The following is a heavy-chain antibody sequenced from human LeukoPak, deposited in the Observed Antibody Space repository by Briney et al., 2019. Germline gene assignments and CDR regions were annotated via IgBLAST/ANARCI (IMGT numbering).Heavy chain of an antibody. J-gene: IGHJ6*02. CDR3: AREGGYDFWSGPGMDV. CDR2: VWYDGTKT. Sequence: GGSLRLSCAASGFTFSSYAMHWVRQAPGKGLEWVAVVWYDGTKTYSPDSVKGRITISRDDSKNTLYLQMNSLRAEDTAVYHCAREGGYDFWSGPGMDVWGQGTTVTVSS. V-gene: IGHV3-33*01. CDR1: GFTFSSYA. D-gene: IGHD3-3*01.